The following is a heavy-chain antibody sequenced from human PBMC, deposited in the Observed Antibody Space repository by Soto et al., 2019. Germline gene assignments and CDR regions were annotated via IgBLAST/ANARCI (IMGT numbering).Heavy chain of an antibody. J-gene: IGHJ6*02. CDR1: GGSISSSSYY. D-gene: IGHD1-26*01. CDR2: IYYSGST. CDR3: ARHRVGSYYGYYYGMDV. Sequence: PSETLSLTCTVSGGSISSSSYYWGWIRQPPGKGLEWIGSIYYSGSTYYNPSLKSRVTISVDTSKNQFSLKLSSVTAADTAVYYCARHRVGSYYGYYYGMDVWGQGTTVT. V-gene: IGHV4-39*01.